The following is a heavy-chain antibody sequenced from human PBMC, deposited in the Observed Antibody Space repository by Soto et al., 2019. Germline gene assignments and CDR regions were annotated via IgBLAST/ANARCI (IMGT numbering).Heavy chain of an antibody. J-gene: IGHJ5*02. CDR1: GFTFSNAW. Sequence: GGSLRLSCAASGFTFSNAWMNWVRQAPGKGLEWVGRIKSKTDGETTDYAAPVKGRFTISRDDSETTIYLQMNSLETEDTAVYYCATDGHPLTGTPSNWFDPWGQGTLVTVSS. V-gene: IGHV3-15*07. CDR3: ATDGHPLTGTPSNWFDP. D-gene: IGHD1-20*01. CDR2: IKSKTDGETT.